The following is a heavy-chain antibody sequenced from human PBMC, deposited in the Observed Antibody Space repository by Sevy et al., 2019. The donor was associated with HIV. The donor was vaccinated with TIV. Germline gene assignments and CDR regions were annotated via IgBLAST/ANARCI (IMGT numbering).Heavy chain of an antibody. J-gene: IGHJ4*02. Sequence: ASVKVSCKVSGYTLTELSMHWVRQAPGKGLEWMGGFDPEDGETIYAQKFEGRVTMTEDTSTDTAYMELSSLGSEDTAVYYCATDLYYDSSGYYPYWGQGTLVTVSS. CDR2: FDPEDGET. CDR1: GYTLTELS. CDR3: ATDLYYDSSGYYPY. D-gene: IGHD3-22*01. V-gene: IGHV1-24*01.